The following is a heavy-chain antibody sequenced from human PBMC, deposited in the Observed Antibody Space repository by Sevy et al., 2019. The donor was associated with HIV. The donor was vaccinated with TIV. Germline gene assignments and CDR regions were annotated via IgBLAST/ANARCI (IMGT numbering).Heavy chain of an antibody. CDR1: DGSFSGYY. CDR3: ARSPPVVVVPGAPSWFDP. D-gene: IGHD2-2*01. Sequence: SETLSLTCAVHDGSFSGYYWNWIRQLPGKGLEWIGEINESGITYYNPSLKIRVTISVDTSKKQFPLKLNSVTAVDSAVYFCARSPPVVVVPGAPSWFDPWGQGTLVTVSS. V-gene: IGHV4-34*01. CDR2: INESGIT. J-gene: IGHJ5*02.